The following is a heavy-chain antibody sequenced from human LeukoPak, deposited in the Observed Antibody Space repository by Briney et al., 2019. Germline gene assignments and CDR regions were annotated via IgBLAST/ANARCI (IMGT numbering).Heavy chain of an antibody. V-gene: IGHV3-15*01. D-gene: IGHD3-3*01. CDR1: GFTFSNAW. Sequence: GGSLRLSCAASGFTFSNAWMSWVRQAPGKGLEWVGRIKSKTDGGTTDYAAPVKGRFTISRDDSKNTLYLQMNSLKTEDTAVYYCTTPSAEYYDFWSGYSNFDYWGQGTLVTVSS. CDR2: IKSKTDGGTT. J-gene: IGHJ4*02. CDR3: TTPSAEYYDFWSGYSNFDY.